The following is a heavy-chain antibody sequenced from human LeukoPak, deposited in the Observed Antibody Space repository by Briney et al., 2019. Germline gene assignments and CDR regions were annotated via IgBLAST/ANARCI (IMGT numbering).Heavy chain of an antibody. CDR1: GFTSSSYA. V-gene: IGHV3-23*01. CDR3: ARDSWGPDY. D-gene: IGHD3-16*01. CDR2: ISGSGGST. Sequence: GGSLRLSCAASGFTSSSYAMSWARQAPGKGLEWVSAISGSGGSTYYADSVKGRFTISRDNSKNTLYLQMNSLRVEDTAIYYCARDSWGPDYWGQGTLVTVSS. J-gene: IGHJ4*02.